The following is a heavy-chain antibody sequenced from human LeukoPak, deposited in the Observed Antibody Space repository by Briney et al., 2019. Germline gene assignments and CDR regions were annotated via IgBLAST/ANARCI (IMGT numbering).Heavy chain of an antibody. V-gene: IGHV6-1*01. Sequence: SQTLSLTCAISGDSDSSNSAAWNWIRQSPSRGLEWLGRTYYRSKWYNDYAVSVKGRIAINPDTSKNQFSLQLNSVTPEDTAVYYCARAKGRSPLFDYWGQGTLVTVSS. D-gene: IGHD6-13*01. J-gene: IGHJ4*02. CDR1: GDSDSSNSAA. CDR2: TYYRSKWYN. CDR3: ARAKGRSPLFDY.